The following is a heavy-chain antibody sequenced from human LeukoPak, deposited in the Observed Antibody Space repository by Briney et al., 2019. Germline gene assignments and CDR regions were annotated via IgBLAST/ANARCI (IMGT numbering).Heavy chain of an antibody. J-gene: IGHJ6*03. Sequence: GGSLRLSCAASGFTFSSYAMSWVRQAPGKGLEWVSAISGSGGSTYYADSVKGRFTISRDNSQNTLYLQTKSLRAEDTAVYYCAKGGGYEAQYYYYYLDVWGKGTTVTISS. CDR1: GFTFSSYA. D-gene: IGHD5-24*01. CDR2: ISGSGGST. V-gene: IGHV3-23*01. CDR3: AKGGGYEAQYYYYYLDV.